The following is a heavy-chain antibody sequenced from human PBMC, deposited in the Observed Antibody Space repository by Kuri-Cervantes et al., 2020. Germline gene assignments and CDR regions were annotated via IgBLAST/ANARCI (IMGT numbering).Heavy chain of an antibody. D-gene: IGHD2-2*02. V-gene: IGHV3-30*01. J-gene: IGHJ5*02. CDR3: ARVFCSSTSCYRGRFDP. CDR2: ISYDGSNK. Sequence: GESLKISCAASGFTFSSYAMHWVRQTPGKGLEWVAVISYDGSNKYYADSVKGRFTISRDNSKNTLYLQMNSLRAEDTAVYYCARVFCSSTSCYRGRFDPWGQGTLVTVSS. CDR1: GFTFSSYA.